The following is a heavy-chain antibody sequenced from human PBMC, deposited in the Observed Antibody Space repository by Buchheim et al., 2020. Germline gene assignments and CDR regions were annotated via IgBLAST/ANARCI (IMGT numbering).Heavy chain of an antibody. Sequence: QLQLQESGPGLVKPSETLSLTCTVSGGSIDSRNYYWGWIRQPPGEGLEWIGTSCSTGTTYYNPSLKSRVTIPVDTSKNQFSLKLSSVTAADTAVYYCARDPYYYDNSGYKYFFDYWGQGIL. V-gene: IGHV4-39*07. D-gene: IGHD3-22*01. CDR2: SCSTGTT. CDR3: ARDPYYYDNSGYKYFFDY. CDR1: GGSIDSRNYY. J-gene: IGHJ4*02.